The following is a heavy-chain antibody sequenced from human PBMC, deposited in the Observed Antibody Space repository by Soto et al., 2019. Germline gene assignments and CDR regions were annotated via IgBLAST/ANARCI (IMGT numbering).Heavy chain of an antibody. Sequence: SETLWQTCADDGGFFSSGGYSWSWTRQPPGKGLEWIGYIYHSGSTYYNPSLKSRVTISVDRSKNQFSLKLSSVTAADTAVYYCARLPDYWGQGTLVTVSS. CDR1: GGFFSSGGYS. J-gene: IGHJ4*02. V-gene: IGHV4-30-2*01. CDR3: ARLPDY. CDR2: IYHSGST.